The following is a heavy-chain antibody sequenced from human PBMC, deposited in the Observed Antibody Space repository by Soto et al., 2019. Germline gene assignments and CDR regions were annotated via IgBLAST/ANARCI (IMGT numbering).Heavy chain of an antibody. V-gene: IGHV3-21*01. CDR1: GFSFSTYN. Sequence: AGGSLRLSCXASGFSFSTYNMNWVRQAPGKGLEWVSCISSSSVYIYYADSVKGRFTISRDNAKNSLYLQLNSLRAEDTAVYYCARDVESFWGQGTLVTVSS. CDR3: ARDVESF. CDR2: ISSSSVYI. J-gene: IGHJ1*01.